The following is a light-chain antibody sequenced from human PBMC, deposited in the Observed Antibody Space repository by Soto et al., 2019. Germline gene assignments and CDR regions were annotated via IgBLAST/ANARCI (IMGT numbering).Light chain of an antibody. J-gene: IGLJ1*01. CDR1: SSDVRNYHL. Sequence: QSALAQPASVSGSPGQSITISCTGSSSDVRNYHLVSWYQQYPGKAPKLIIYEGSKRPSGVSNRFSGSRSGNTASLTISGLQPEDEADYYCCSYGGSSTFDVYGTGPKVTVL. CDR3: CSYGGSSTFDV. CDR2: EGS. V-gene: IGLV2-23*03.